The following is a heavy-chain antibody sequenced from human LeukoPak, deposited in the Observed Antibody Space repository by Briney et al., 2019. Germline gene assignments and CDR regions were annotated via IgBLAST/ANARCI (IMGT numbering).Heavy chain of an antibody. D-gene: IGHD3-10*01. Sequence: KPSETLSLTCTVSGGSISSSSFYWGWIRQPPGRGLEWIGSIYYSGSTSYNPSLKSRVTISVDTSKNQFSLKLSSVTAADTAVYYCARDCRHPSVSVLRRSHYFDYWGQGTLVTVSS. V-gene: IGHV4-39*07. CDR2: IYYSGST. CDR3: ARDCRHPSVSVLRRSHYFDY. J-gene: IGHJ4*02. CDR1: GGSISSSSFY.